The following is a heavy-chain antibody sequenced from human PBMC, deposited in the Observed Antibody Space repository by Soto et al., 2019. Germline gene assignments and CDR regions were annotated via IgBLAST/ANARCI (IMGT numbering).Heavy chain of an antibody. V-gene: IGHV4-34*01. D-gene: IGHD1-26*01. CDR1: GGSFSGYY. J-gene: IGHJ6*02. CDR2: INHSGST. CDR3: ARGGPTYYYYGMDV. Sequence: ASETLSLTCAVYGGSFSGYYWSWIRQPPGKGLEWIGEINHSGSTNYNPSLKSRVTISVDTSKDQFSLKLSSVTAADTAVYYCARGGPTYYYYGMDVWGQGTTVTVSS.